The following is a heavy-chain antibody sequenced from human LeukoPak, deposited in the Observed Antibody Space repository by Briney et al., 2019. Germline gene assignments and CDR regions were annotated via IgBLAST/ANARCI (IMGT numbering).Heavy chain of an antibody. CDR3: AKFVNYGDYRPHYMDV. CDR2: ISGSGGST. J-gene: IGHJ6*03. D-gene: IGHD4-17*01. CDR1: GFTFSSYN. V-gene: IGHV3-23*01. Sequence: SGGSLRLSCVVSGFTFSSYNFNWVRQAPGKGLEWVSAISGSGGSTYYADSVKGRFTISRDNSKNTLYLQMNSLRAEDTAVYYCAKFVNYGDYRPHYMDVWGKGTTVTVSS.